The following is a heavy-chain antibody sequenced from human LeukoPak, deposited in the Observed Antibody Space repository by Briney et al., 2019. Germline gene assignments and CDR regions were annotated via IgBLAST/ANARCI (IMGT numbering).Heavy chain of an antibody. V-gene: IGHV3-30*18. J-gene: IGHJ3*02. CDR2: ISYDGSNK. CDR1: GFTFSSYG. D-gene: IGHD4-17*01. Sequence: PGGSLRLSCAASGFTFSSYGMHWVRQAPGKGLEWVAVISYDGSNKYYADSVKGRFTISRDNSKNTLYLQMNSLRAEDTAVYYCAKKVNYGDYGANDAFDIWGQGTMVTVSS. CDR3: AKKVNYGDYGANDAFDI.